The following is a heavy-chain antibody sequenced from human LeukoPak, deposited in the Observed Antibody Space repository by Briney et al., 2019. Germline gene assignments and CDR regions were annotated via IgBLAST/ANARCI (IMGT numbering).Heavy chain of an antibody. V-gene: IGHV3-23*01. CDR2: INDNGGTT. J-gene: IGHJ4*02. D-gene: IGHD1-1*01. Sequence: PWGSLRLSCVASGITFRTYAMSWVRQTPGKGLEWISFINDNGGTTNYADSVRGRFTISRDNTKKTLYLQMNATRDDNTAEYYCASWGGGVPHRGRWNGPCDYWGQGTLVTVSS. CDR1: GITFRTYA. CDR3: ASWGGGVPHRGRWNGPCDY.